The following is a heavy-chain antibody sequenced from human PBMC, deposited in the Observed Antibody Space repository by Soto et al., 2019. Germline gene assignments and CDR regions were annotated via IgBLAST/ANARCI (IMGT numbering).Heavy chain of an antibody. CDR3: ARDQYTSIPAAIIQGGFYYYYGMDV. J-gene: IGHJ6*02. Sequence: VASVKVSCKASGYTFTGYYMHWVRQAPGQGLEWMGWINPNSGGTNYAQKFQGRVTMTRDTSISTAYMELSRLRSDDTAVYYCARDQYTSIPAAIIQGGFYYYYGMDVWGQGTTVTVSS. D-gene: IGHD2-2*01. CDR2: INPNSGGT. V-gene: IGHV1-2*02. CDR1: GYTFTGYY.